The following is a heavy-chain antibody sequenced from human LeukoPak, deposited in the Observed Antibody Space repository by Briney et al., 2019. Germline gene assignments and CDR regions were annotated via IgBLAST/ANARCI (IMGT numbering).Heavy chain of an antibody. J-gene: IGHJ4*02. Sequence: SETLSLTCAVSGYSISSGYYWGWIRQPPGKGLEWIGSIYHSGSTYYNPSLKSRVTISVDTSKNQFSLKLSSVTAADTAAYYCASYEYSSSWVNYFDYWGQGTLVTVSS. V-gene: IGHV4-38-2*01. CDR3: ASYEYSSSWVNYFDY. CDR1: GYSISSGYY. CDR2: IYHSGST. D-gene: IGHD6-6*01.